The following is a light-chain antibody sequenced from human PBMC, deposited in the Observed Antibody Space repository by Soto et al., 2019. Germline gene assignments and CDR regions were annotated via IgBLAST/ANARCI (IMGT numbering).Light chain of an antibody. CDR2: GAS. CDR1: QSVSSN. J-gene: IGKJ4*01. V-gene: IGKV3-15*01. CDR3: QRYDNWPLT. Sequence: VVMTHSPATVCVSPGEIATLSCRASQSVSSNLAWYQQKPGQAPRLLIYGASTRATGTPARFSGSGSGTEFSLTISSLQSDDSAVYYCQRYDNWPLTFGGGTKVDIK.